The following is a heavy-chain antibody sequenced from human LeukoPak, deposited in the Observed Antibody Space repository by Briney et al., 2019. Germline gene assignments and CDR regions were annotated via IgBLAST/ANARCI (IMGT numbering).Heavy chain of an antibody. CDR1: GFTFSSYA. Sequence: GGSLRLSCAASGFTFSSYAMSWVRQAPGKGLEWVSAISGSGGSTYYADSVKVRFTISRDNSKNTLYLQMNSLRAEDTAVYYCAKAFPADIVVVIAIPFDYWGQGTLVTVSS. V-gene: IGHV3-23*01. D-gene: IGHD2-21*01. CDR3: AKAFPADIVVVIAIPFDY. CDR2: ISGSGGST. J-gene: IGHJ4*02.